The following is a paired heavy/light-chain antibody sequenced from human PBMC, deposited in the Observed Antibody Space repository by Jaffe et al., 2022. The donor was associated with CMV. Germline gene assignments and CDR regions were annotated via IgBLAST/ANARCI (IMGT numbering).Light chain of an antibody. J-gene: IGKJ3*01. CDR2: WAS. V-gene: IGKV4-1*01. CDR1: QSVLYSSNNKNY. Sequence: DIVMTQSPDSLAVSLGERATINCKSSQSVLYSSNNKNYLAWYQQKPGQPPKLLIYWASTRESGVPDRFSGSGSGTDFTLTISSLQAEDVAVYYCQQYYSTPSFGPGTKVDIK. CDR3: QQYYSTPS.
Heavy chain of an antibody. CDR1: GGTFSSYA. CDR2: IIPIFGTA. V-gene: IGHV1-69*01. Sequence: QVQLVQSGAEVKKPGSSVKVSCKASGGTFSSYAISWVRQAPGQGLEWMGGIIPIFGTANYAQKFQGRVTITADESTSTAYMELSSLRSEDTAVYYCASGNYYDSSGYYTYYYYGMDVWGQGTTVTVSS. CDR3: ASGNYYDSSGYYTYYYYGMDV. J-gene: IGHJ6*02. D-gene: IGHD3-22*01.